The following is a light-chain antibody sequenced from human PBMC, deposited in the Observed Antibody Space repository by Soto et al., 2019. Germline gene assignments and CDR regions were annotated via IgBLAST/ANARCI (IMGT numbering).Light chain of an antibody. CDR3: PAWDDSLSGVV. CDR1: GSNIGSNT. Sequence: QPVLTQPPSASGTPGQRVSISCSGSGSNIGSNTVNWYQQLPGTAPQLLIYSNDQRPSGVPDRFSGSKSGTSASLAISGLQSEDEADHYCPAWDDSLSGVVFGGGTKVTVL. V-gene: IGLV1-44*01. CDR2: SND. J-gene: IGLJ2*01.